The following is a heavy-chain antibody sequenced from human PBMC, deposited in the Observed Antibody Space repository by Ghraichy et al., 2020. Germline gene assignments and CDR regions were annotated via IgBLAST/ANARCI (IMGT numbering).Heavy chain of an antibody. J-gene: IGHJ5*02. CDR3: ARELGSSGWGNWLDP. Sequence: QTLSLTCTVSGGSVSSSSYYWTWIRQSPGKGLEWIGYVYYNGNANYNPSLKSRVTISLDTSRNQFSLKLSSVTAADTAVYYCARELGSSGWGNWLDPWGQGTLVTVSS. CDR2: VYYNGNA. CDR1: GGSVSSSSYY. V-gene: IGHV4-61*01. D-gene: IGHD6-19*01.